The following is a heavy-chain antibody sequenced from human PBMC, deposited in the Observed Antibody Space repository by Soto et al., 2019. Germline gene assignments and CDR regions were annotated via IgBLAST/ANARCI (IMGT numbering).Heavy chain of an antibody. CDR1: GFTFNNYG. CDR2: ISNDGDDK. V-gene: IGHV3-30*18. J-gene: IGHJ4*02. Sequence: QVQLVESGGGVVQPGRSLRLSCAASGFTFNNYGIDWVRQAPGKGLEWVAVISNDGDDKYYADSVKGRFTISRDNSMNTLYLQMNSLRPEDTAMYYCAKEGIELWSAFDYWGQGTLVTVSS. D-gene: IGHD5-18*01. CDR3: AKEGIELWSAFDY.